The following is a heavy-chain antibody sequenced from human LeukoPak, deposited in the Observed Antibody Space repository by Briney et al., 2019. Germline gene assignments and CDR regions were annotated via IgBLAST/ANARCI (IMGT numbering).Heavy chain of an antibody. CDR2: ISSSGSTI. CDR1: GFTFSSYE. D-gene: IGHD5-18*01. Sequence: GGSLRLSCAASGFTFSSYEMNWVRQAPGKGLEWVSYISSSGSTIYYADSVKGRFTISGDNAKNSLYLQMNSLRAEDTAVYYCAKDPYSYGPLHDYWGQGTLVTVSS. J-gene: IGHJ4*02. CDR3: AKDPYSYGPLHDY. V-gene: IGHV3-48*03.